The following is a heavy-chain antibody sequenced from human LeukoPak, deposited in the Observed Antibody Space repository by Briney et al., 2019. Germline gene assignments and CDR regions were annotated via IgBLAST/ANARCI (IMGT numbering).Heavy chain of an antibody. CDR1: GFTFSRYW. Sequence: GGSLRLSCAASGFTFSRYWMSWVRQAPGKGLEWVANIKQDGSDKYYVDSVKGRFTISRDNSKNTLYLQMNSLRAEDTAVYYCAKDRRAHPDWYFDLWGRGTLVTVSS. CDR2: IKQDGSDK. V-gene: IGHV3-7*03. CDR3: AKDRRAHPDWYFDL. J-gene: IGHJ2*01.